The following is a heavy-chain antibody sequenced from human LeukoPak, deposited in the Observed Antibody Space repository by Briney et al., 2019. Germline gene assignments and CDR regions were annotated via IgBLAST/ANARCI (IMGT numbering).Heavy chain of an antibody. V-gene: IGHV4-4*07. J-gene: IGHJ5*02. D-gene: IGHD3-10*01. CDR3: ARVDYYSSGSSIWFDP. CDR1: GGSISSYY. Sequence: SETLSLTCTVSGGSISSYYWSWIRQPAGKGLEWIGRIYTSGSTNYNPSLKSRVTMSVDTSKNQFSLKLSSVTAADTAVYYCARVDYYSSGSSIWFDPWGQGTLVTVSS. CDR2: IYTSGST.